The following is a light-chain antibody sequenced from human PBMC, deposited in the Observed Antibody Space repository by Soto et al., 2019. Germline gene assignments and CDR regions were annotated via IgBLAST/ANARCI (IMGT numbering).Light chain of an antibody. CDR2: DAS. CDR1: HSISSW. CDR3: QQYKSYRT. Sequence: DIQMTQSPSTLSASMGDRVTITCRASHSISSWLAWYQQKPGKAPMLLIYDASTLQSGVPSRFSGSGSETEFTLTISSLQPDDFATYYCQQYKSYRTFGQGTKVEIK. J-gene: IGKJ1*01. V-gene: IGKV1-5*01.